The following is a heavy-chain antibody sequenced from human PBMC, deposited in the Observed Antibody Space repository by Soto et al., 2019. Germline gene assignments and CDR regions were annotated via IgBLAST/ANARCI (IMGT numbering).Heavy chain of an antibody. D-gene: IGHD6-13*01. Sequence: PSQTLSLTCAISGDTVSSSSAAWTWIRQSPSRGLEWLGRTYYRSTWGNDYAISVKSRITINPDTSNNQFSLHLNSVTPEDTAVYYCARQIAATGTSGTFDDWGQGTLVTVSS. CDR3: ARQIAATGTSGTFDD. J-gene: IGHJ4*02. CDR1: GDTVSSSSAA. V-gene: IGHV6-1*01. CDR2: TYYRSTWGN.